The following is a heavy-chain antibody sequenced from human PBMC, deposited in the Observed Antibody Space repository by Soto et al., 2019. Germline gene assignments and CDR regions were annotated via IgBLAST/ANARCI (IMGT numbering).Heavy chain of an antibody. D-gene: IGHD3-9*01. J-gene: IGHJ6*03. CDR3: ARNHGDILTGSGDYYYMDV. CDR2: INAGNGDT. Sequence: ASVKVSCKASGYTFTNYAMHWVRQAPGQRLEWMGWINAGNGDTKFSQKFQGRVTITRDTSATTAYMELSSLRSEDTGVYYCARNHGDILTGSGDYYYMDVWGKGTTVTVSS. CDR1: GYTFTNYA. V-gene: IGHV1-3*01.